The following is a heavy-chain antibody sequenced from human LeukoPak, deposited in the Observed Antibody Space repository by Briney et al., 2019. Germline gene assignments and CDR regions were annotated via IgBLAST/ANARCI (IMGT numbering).Heavy chain of an antibody. CDR3: ARGGSFNGDYPYYYYGMDV. D-gene: IGHD4-17*01. CDR2: ISYDGSNK. V-gene: IGHV3-30*04. CDR1: GFTFSSYA. Sequence: PGGSLRLSCAASGFTFSSYAMHWVRQAPGKGLGWVAVISYDGSNKYYADSVKGRFTISRDNSKNTLYLQMNSLRAEDTAVYYCARGGSFNGDYPYYYYGMDVWGQGTTVTVSS. J-gene: IGHJ6*02.